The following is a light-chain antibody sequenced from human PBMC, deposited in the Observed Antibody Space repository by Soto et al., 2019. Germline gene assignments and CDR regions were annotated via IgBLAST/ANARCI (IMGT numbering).Light chain of an antibody. Sequence: HSVLTQPRSVSGSPGQSVTISCTGTASDVGGYSYVSWYQQHPGKVPKLIIYDVSKWPSGVPDRFSGSKSGNTASLTISGLQAEDEGDYYCCSYAGSYTFVFGTGTQLTVL. J-gene: IGLJ6*01. CDR3: CSYAGSYTFV. V-gene: IGLV2-11*01. CDR1: ASDVGGYSY. CDR2: DVS.